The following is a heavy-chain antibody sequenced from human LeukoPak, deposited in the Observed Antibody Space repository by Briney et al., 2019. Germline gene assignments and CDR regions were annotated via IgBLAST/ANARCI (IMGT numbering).Heavy chain of an antibody. CDR3: AREPGGYYDSSGYYGLAHAFDI. V-gene: IGHV3-30*04. Sequence: HSGRSLRLSCAASGFTFHNYAMYWVRQTPDNGLEWVTVISSDGSKKYYIDSVKGRFTISRDNSENTLYLQMNSLRAEDTAVYYCAREPGGYYDSSGYYGLAHAFDIWGQGTMVTVSS. J-gene: IGHJ3*02. CDR2: ISSDGSKK. D-gene: IGHD3-22*01. CDR1: GFTFHNYA.